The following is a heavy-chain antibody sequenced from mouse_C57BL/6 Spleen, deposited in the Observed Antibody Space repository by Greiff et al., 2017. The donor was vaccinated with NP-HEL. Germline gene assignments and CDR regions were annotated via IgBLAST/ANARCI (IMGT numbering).Heavy chain of an antibody. CDR1: GFNIKDDY. Sequence: EVKLQESGAELVRPGASVKLSCTASGFNIKDDYMHWVKQRPEQGLEWIGWIDPENGDTEYASKFQGKATITADTSSNTAYLQLSSLTSEDTAVYYCTTWGYYGNYIFDYWGQGTTLTVSS. CDR2: IDPENGDT. J-gene: IGHJ2*01. CDR3: TTWGYYGNYIFDY. D-gene: IGHD2-1*01. V-gene: IGHV14-4*01.